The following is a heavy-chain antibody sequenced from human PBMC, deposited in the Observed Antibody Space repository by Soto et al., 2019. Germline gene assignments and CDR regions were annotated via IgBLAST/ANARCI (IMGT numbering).Heavy chain of an antibody. V-gene: IGHV3-9*01. CDR3: AASEGLPVYGMDV. D-gene: IGHD5-18*01. CDR1: GFTFDDYA. Sequence: PGGSLRLSCAASGFTFDDYAMHWVRQAPGKGLEWVSGNSWNSGSKGYADTVKGRFTISRDNAKNSLYLKMNSLRAEDTALYYCAASEGLPVYGMDVWGQGTTVTVSS. J-gene: IGHJ6*02. CDR2: NSWNSGSK.